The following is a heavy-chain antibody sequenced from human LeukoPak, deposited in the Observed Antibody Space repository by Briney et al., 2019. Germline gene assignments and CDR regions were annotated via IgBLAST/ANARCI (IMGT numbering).Heavy chain of an antibody. CDR3: ARGLRYSGYRAYYYMDV. V-gene: IGHV4-4*07. CDR1: GGSISSYY. CDR2: IYTSGST. D-gene: IGHD5-12*01. J-gene: IGHJ6*03. Sequence: PSETLSLTCTVSGGSISSYYWSWIGQPAGKGLEWIGRIYTSGSTNYNPSLKSRVTMSVDTSKNQFSLKLSSVTAADTAVYYCARGLRYSGYRAYYYMDVWGKGTTVTVSS.